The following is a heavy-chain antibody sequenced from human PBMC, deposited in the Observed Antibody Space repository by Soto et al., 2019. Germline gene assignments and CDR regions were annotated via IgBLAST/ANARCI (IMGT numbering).Heavy chain of an antibody. CDR3: ARTVGDYYYYGMDV. CDR1: GYTFTGYY. V-gene: IGHV1-2*04. D-gene: IGHD3-16*01. J-gene: IGHJ6*02. Sequence: GASVKVSCKASGYTFTGYYMHWVRQAPGQGLEWMGWINPNRGGTNYAQKFQGWVTMTRDTSISTAYMELSRLRSDDTAVYYCARTVGDYYYYGMDVWGQGTTVTVSS. CDR2: INPNRGGT.